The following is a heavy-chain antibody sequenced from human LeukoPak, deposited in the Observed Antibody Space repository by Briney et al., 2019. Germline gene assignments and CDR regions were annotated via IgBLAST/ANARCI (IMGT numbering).Heavy chain of an antibody. CDR1: GDSISTSKSY. Sequence: PSETLSLTCTVSGDSISTSKSYWSWIRQPPGMGLEWIGYIYYSGSTNYNPSLKSRVTISVDTSKNQFSLKLSSVTAADTAVYYCARGGNCSGGSCYSDRGWFDPWGQGTLVTVSS. CDR2: IYYSGST. D-gene: IGHD2-15*01. CDR3: ARGGNCSGGSCYSDRGWFDP. J-gene: IGHJ5*02. V-gene: IGHV4-61*01.